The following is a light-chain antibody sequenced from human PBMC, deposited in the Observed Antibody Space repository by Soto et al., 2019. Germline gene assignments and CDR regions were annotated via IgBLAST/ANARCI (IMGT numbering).Light chain of an antibody. CDR1: QSISSY. Sequence: QSPSSLSASVGDRVTITCRASQSISSYLNWYQQKPGKAPKLLIYAASSLQSGVPSRFSASGSGTDFTLTISSLQPEDFATYYCQQSYSTVTFGQGTRLEIK. CDR3: QQSYSTVT. CDR2: AAS. V-gene: IGKV1-39*01. J-gene: IGKJ5*01.